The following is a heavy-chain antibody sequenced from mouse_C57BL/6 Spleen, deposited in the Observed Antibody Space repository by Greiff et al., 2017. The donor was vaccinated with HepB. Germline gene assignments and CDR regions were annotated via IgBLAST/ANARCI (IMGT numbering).Heavy chain of an antibody. Sequence: QVQLQQPGAELVKPGASVKLSCKASGYTFTSYWMHWVKQRPGQGLEWIGMIHPNSGSTNYNEKFKSKATLTVDKSSSTAYMQLSSLTSEDSAVYYCARGGPNYGSSYNYFDYWGQGTTLTVSS. D-gene: IGHD1-1*01. J-gene: IGHJ2*01. CDR3: ARGGPNYGSSYNYFDY. CDR2: IHPNSGST. CDR1: GYTFTSYW. V-gene: IGHV1-64*01.